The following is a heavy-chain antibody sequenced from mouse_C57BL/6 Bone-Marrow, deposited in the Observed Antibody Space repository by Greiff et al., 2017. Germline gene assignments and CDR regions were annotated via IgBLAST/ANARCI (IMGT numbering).Heavy chain of an antibody. J-gene: IGHJ4*01. CDR1: GYTFTSYW. CDR3: ARKDYDLYYAMDY. Sequence: QVQLQQPGAELVKPGASVTMSCKASGYTFTSYWITWVKQRPGQGLEWIGDIYPGSGSTNYNEKFKSKATLTVDTSSSTAYMQLSSLTSEDSAVYYCARKDYDLYYAMDYWGQGTSVTVSS. D-gene: IGHD2-4*01. CDR2: IYPGSGST. V-gene: IGHV1-55*01.